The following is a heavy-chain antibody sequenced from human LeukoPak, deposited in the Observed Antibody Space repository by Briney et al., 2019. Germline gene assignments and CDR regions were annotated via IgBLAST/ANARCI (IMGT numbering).Heavy chain of an antibody. Sequence: PGGSLRLSCAASGFTFSSYAMHWVRQAPGKGLEWVAVISYDGSNKYYADSVKGRFTISRDNSKNTLYLQMNSLRAEDTAVYYCARVTRGGFDYWGQGTLVTVSS. V-gene: IGHV3-30*01. D-gene: IGHD3-10*01. J-gene: IGHJ4*02. CDR1: GFTFSSYA. CDR3: ARVTRGGFDY. CDR2: ISYDGSNK.